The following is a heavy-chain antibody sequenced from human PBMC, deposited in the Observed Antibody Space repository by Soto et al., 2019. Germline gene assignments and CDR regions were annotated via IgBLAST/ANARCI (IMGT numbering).Heavy chain of an antibody. J-gene: IGHJ5*02. Sequence: QITLKESGRTLVKPTQTLTLTCSFSGFSLTTRGVGVGWIRQPPGKALEWLALIYWDDDKRYSPSLKSRFTITKDTSKNQVVLTMSKVDPVDTGTYYCTHGSGFSWGQGTLVTVSS. V-gene: IGHV2-5*02. CDR3: THGSGFS. CDR1: GFSLTTRGVG. D-gene: IGHD3-3*01. CDR2: IYWDDDK.